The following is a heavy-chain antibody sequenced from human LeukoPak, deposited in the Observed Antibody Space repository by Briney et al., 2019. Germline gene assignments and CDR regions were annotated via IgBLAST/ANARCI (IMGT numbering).Heavy chain of an antibody. Sequence: GGSLRLSCAASGFTFSTYWMSWVRQAPGKGLEWVANIKQDGSEKYYVDSVKGRLTISRDNAKNSLYLQMNSLRAEDTAMYYCARDSAGNDYWGQGTLVTVSS. CDR2: IKQDGSEK. CDR1: GFTFSTYW. CDR3: ARDSAGNDY. J-gene: IGHJ4*02. V-gene: IGHV3-7*01. D-gene: IGHD6-13*01.